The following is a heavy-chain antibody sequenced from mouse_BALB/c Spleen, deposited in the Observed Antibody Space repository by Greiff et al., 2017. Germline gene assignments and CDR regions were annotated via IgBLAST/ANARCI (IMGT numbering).Heavy chain of an antibody. Sequence: EVMLVESGGGLVQPGGSRKLSCAASGFTFSSFGMHWVRQAPEKGLEWVAYISSGSSTIYYADTVKGRFTISRDNPKNTLFLQMTSLRSEDTAMYYCARSIYYGNIYAMDYWGQGTSVTVSS. J-gene: IGHJ4*01. V-gene: IGHV5-17*02. CDR3: ARSIYYGNIYAMDY. D-gene: IGHD2-1*01. CDR1: GFTFSSFG. CDR2: ISSGSSTI.